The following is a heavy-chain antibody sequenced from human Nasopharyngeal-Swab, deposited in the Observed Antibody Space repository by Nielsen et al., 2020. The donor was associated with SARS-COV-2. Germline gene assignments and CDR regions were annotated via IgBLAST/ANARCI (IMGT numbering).Heavy chain of an antibody. Sequence: GESLKISCAASGFSFSSYDMHWVRQATGKGLEWVSSIGTVGDTYYPGSVKGRFTISREDAKNSFFLQMNSLRAEDTAVYYCARDRGVVPAAIGVGLDPWGQGTLVTVSS. CDR3: ARDRGVVPAAIGVGLDP. V-gene: IGHV3-13*01. J-gene: IGHJ5*02. D-gene: IGHD2-2*02. CDR1: GFSFSSYD. CDR2: IGTVGDT.